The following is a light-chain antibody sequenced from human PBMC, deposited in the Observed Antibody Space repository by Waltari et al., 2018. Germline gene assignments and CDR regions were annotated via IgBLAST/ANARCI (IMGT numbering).Light chain of an antibody. CDR3: QQYDNLPLT. V-gene: IGKV1-33*01. J-gene: IGKJ4*01. CDR1: QDISHF. Sequence: DTQMTQSPSSLSASVGDRVTITCQASQDISHFLNWYQQKPGTAPKLLITDASTLQTGVPPRFSGNRSGTQFAFTVNGLQSEDVATYFCQQYDNLPLTFGGGSKV. CDR2: DAS.